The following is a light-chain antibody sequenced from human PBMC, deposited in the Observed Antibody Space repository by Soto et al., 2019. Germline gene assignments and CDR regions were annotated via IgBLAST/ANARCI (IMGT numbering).Light chain of an antibody. V-gene: IGLV6-57*04. Sequence: NFMLTQPHSVSESPGKTVTISCTRSSGSIASNYVQWYQQRPGSAPTTVIYEDNQRPSGVPDRFSGSIDSSSNSASLTISGLQTEDEDDYYCQSYDSSNPHVVFGGGTKLTVL. CDR3: QSYDSSNPHVV. CDR2: EDN. J-gene: IGLJ2*01. CDR1: SGSIASNY.